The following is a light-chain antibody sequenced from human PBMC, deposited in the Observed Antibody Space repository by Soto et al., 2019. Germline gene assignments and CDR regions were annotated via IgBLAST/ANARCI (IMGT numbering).Light chain of an antibody. V-gene: IGKV2-28*01. Sequence: DIVMTQSPLSLPVTPGEPASISCRSSQSLLHSNGYNYLDWYLQKPGQSPQLLIYLGSNRASGVPDRFSGSGSGTDFTLKISRVEAEDVWVYYCMQALQTPLTFGGGTKLEIK. CDR1: QSLLHSNGYNY. J-gene: IGKJ4*01. CDR3: MQALQTPLT. CDR2: LGS.